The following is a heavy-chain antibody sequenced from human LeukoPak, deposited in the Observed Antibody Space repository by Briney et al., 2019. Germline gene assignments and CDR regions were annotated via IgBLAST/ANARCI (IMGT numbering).Heavy chain of an antibody. CDR3: ARGPVTRFEI. V-gene: IGHV3-30*03. Sequence: GGSLRLSCAASGFTFSSYGMHWVRQAPGKGLEWVAVISYDGSNKYYADSVKGRFTISRDNSKNTLYLQMSSLRAEDTAVYYCARGPVTRFEIWGQGTMVTVSS. CDR1: GFTFSSYG. CDR2: ISYDGSNK. J-gene: IGHJ3*02. D-gene: IGHD4-17*01.